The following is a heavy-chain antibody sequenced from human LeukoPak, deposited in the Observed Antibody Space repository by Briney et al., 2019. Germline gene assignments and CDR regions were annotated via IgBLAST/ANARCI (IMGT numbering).Heavy chain of an antibody. J-gene: IGHJ5*02. CDR3: ARDFSVELPGWFDP. CDR1: GYTFTSYA. Sequence: GASVKVSCKASGYTFTSYAMNWVRQAPGQGREWMGWINTNTGNPTYAQGFTGRFVFSLDASVSTAYLQISSLKAEDTAVYYCARDFSVELPGWFDPWGQGTLVTVSS. CDR2: INTNTGNP. D-gene: IGHD1-7*01. V-gene: IGHV7-4-1*02.